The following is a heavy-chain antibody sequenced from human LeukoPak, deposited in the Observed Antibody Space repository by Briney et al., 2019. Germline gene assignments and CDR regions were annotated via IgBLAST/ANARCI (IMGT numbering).Heavy chain of an antibody. CDR2: IYYSGST. CDR1: GGSISSGDYY. J-gene: IGHJ5*02. Sequence: SETLSLTCTVSGGSISSGDYYWSWIRQPPGKGLEWTGYIYYSGSTYYNPSLKSRVTISVDTSKNQFSLKLSSVTAADTAVYYCARGGYCSGGSCYPWFDPWGQGTLVTVSS. D-gene: IGHD2-15*01. CDR3: ARGGYCSGGSCYPWFDP. V-gene: IGHV4-30-4*01.